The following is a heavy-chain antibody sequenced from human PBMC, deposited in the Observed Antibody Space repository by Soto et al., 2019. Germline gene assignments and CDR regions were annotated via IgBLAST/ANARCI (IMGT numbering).Heavy chain of an antibody. Sequence: EVQLVESGGDLVQPGGSLRLSCAASGFASSSYWMSWARQAPGKGLEWVAVIKQDGSETYYVDSVKGRFTISRDNGKNSLYLQMNSLRAEDTAVYFCVADWGQLSGAWGQGILVTVSS. V-gene: IGHV3-7*03. D-gene: IGHD3-16*01. J-gene: IGHJ5*02. CDR3: VADWGQLSGA. CDR1: GFASSSYW. CDR2: IKQDGSET.